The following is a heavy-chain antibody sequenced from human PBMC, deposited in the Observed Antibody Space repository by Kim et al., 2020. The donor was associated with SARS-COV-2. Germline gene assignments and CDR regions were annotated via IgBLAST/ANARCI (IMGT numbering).Heavy chain of an antibody. D-gene: IGHD3-10*01. V-gene: IGHV1-46*01. CDR3: AREFFILWFGEPFYYFDY. J-gene: IGHJ4*02. Sequence: ASVKVSCKASGYTFTSYYMHWVRQAPGQGLEWMGIINPSGGSTSYAQKFQGRVTMTRDTSTSTVYMELSSLRSEDTAVYYCAREFFILWFGEPFYYFDYWGQGTLVTVSS. CDR1: GYTFTSYY. CDR2: INPSGGST.